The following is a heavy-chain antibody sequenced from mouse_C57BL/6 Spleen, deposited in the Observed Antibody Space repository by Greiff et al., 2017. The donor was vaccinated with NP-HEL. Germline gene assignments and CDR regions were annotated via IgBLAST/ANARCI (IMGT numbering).Heavy chain of an antibody. CDR3: ARRYYGSRGYAMDY. CDR2: IDPSDSYT. V-gene: IGHV1-50*01. J-gene: IGHJ4*01. CDR1: GYTFTSYW. D-gene: IGHD1-1*01. Sequence: QVQLQQSGAELVKPGASVKLSCKASGYTFTSYWMQWVKQRPGQGLEWIGEIDPSDSYTNYNQKFKGKATLTVDTSSSTAYMQLSSLTSEDSAVYYCARRYYGSRGYAMDYWGQGTSVTVSS.